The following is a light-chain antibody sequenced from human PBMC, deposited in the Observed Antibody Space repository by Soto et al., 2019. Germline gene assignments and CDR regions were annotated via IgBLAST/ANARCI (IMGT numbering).Light chain of an antibody. CDR2: EVR. J-gene: IGLJ2*01. CDR3: SSYTSKSSLI. Sequence: QSVLTQPASVSGSPGQSITISCAGTMRDVGAYNLVSWYQQHPGRAPQLIIYEVRNRPSGISFRFSGSKSGNTATLTISGRQAADEADYYCSSYTSKSSLIFGGGTKVTVL. V-gene: IGLV2-14*01. CDR1: MRDVGAYNL.